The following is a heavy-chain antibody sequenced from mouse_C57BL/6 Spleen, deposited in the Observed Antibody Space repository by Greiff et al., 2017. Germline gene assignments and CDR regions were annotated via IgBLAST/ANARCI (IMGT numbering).Heavy chain of an antibody. CDR2: INPNNGGT. CDR1: GYTFTDYY. V-gene: IGHV1-26*01. J-gene: IGHJ2*01. D-gene: IGHD4-1*01. CDR3: ALANWDVNFDY. Sequence: VQLQQSGPELVKPGASVKISCKASGYTFTDYYMNWVKQSHGKSLEWIGDINPNNGGTSYNQKFKGKDTLTVDKSSSTAYMELRSLTSEDSAVYYCALANWDVNFDYWGQGATLTVST.